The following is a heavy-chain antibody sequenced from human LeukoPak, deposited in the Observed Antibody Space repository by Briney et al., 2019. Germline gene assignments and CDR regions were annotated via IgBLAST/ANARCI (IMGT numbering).Heavy chain of an antibody. V-gene: IGHV6-1*01. CDR1: GDSFSSTSAA. CDR2: TYYRSKWFN. Sequence: SQTLSLTCAISGDSFSSTSAAWNWIRQSPSRGLEWLGRTYYRSKWFNDYALSVKSRITINPDTSNNHFSLQLNSVTPEDTAVYYCARSGSGWNNWFDPWGQGTLVTVSS. J-gene: IGHJ5*02. D-gene: IGHD6-19*01. CDR3: ARSGSGWNNWFDP.